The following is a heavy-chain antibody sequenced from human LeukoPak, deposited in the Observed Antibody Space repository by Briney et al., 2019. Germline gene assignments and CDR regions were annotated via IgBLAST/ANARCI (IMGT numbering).Heavy chain of an antibody. CDR1: GFTFSSYA. J-gene: IGHJ4*02. D-gene: IGHD2-2*01. CDR2: ISYDGSNK. CDR3: ARDGGSSTSWYSY. V-gene: IGHV3-30*04. Sequence: GGSLRLSCAASGFTFSSYAMHWVRQAPGKGLEWVAVISYDGSNKYYADSVKGRFTISRDNSNNTLYLQMNSLRAEDTAVYYCARDGGSSTSWYSYWGQGTLVTVSS.